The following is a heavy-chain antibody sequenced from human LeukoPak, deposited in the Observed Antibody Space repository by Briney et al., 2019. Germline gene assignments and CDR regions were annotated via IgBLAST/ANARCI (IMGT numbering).Heavy chain of an antibody. CDR3: ARDAYCSGGSCYIY. CDR2: INQDGSEK. D-gene: IGHD2-15*01. CDR1: GFTFSSYW. Sequence: GGSLRLSCAASGFTFSSYWMSWVRQAPGKGLEWVANINQDGSEKNYVDSVKGRFTISRDNAENSLDLQMNSLRAEDTAVYYCARDAYCSGGSCYIYWGQGTLVPSPQ. V-gene: IGHV3-7*01. J-gene: IGHJ4*02.